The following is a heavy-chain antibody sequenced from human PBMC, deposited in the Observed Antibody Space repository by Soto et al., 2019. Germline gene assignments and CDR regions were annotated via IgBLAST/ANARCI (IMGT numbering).Heavy chain of an antibody. CDR2: INPNTGGT. CDR1: GYTFTVYF. V-gene: IGHV1-2*02. Sequence: EASVKVSCPASGYTFTVYFIHWLRQAPGQGLAWMGWINPNTGGTNYAQQFQGSVTMTRDTSISTAYMELSTLKSDEAAVYYCAMLMDQYSGAHLDIWGQVTMVTV. J-gene: IGHJ3*02. CDR3: AMLMDQYSGAHLDI. D-gene: IGHD1-26*01.